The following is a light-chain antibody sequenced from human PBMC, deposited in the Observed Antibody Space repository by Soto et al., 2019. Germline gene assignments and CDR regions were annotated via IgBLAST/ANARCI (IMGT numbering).Light chain of an antibody. Sequence: IQLTQSPSSLSASVGDSVTITCRASQGVSRYLSWYQQKPGRAPILLISAASTLQSGVPARFSGSGSGTDFTLSITSLQPEDFATYYCQQLNTYPVTFGGGTKGDIK. V-gene: IGKV1-9*01. CDR1: QGVSRY. CDR3: QQLNTYPVT. J-gene: IGKJ4*01. CDR2: AAS.